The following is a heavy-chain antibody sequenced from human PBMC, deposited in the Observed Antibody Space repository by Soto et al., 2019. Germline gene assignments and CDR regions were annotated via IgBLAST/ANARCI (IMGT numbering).Heavy chain of an antibody. CDR1: GAIFSSNA. D-gene: IGHD2-2*01. V-gene: IGHV1-69*01. CDR2: ILPIFGRT. J-gene: IGHJ6*02. Sequence: QVQLVQSGAEVKKPGSSVKVTCKASGAIFSSNAISWVRQAPGQGLEWMGGILPIFGRTNYAQKFQGRVTITADEPTTTAYMELSSLRFEDTAVYYCARVVILVPTASTHYYYHMDVWGPGTTVTVSS. CDR3: ARVVILVPTASTHYYYHMDV.